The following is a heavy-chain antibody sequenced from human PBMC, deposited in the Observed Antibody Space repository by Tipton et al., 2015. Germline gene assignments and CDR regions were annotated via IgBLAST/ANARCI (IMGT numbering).Heavy chain of an antibody. CDR2: LSYSGKT. CDR3: ARDGPYSSTWDFDY. CDR1: GGSVTSGSYY. Sequence: TLSLTCSVSGGSVTSGSYYWSWIRQPPGKGLEWIGSLSYSGKTDYNPSLKSRVTISVDKSKNQFSLKLSSVTAADTAVYYCARDGPYSSTWDFDYWGQGTLVTVSS. V-gene: IGHV4-39*07. J-gene: IGHJ4*02. D-gene: IGHD6-13*01.